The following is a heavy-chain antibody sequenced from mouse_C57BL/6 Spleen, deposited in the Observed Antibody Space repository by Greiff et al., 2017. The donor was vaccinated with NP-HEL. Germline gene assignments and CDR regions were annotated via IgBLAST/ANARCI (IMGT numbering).Heavy chain of an antibody. CDR1: GYSITSGYY. D-gene: IGHD2-5*01. CDR3: ARDRYSNYAMDY. J-gene: IGHJ4*01. CDR2: ISYDGSN. V-gene: IGHV3-6*01. Sequence: EVQLQQSGPGLVKPSQSLSLTCSVTGYSITSGYYWNWIRQFPGNKLEWMGYISYDGSNNYNPSLKNRISITRDTSKNQFFLKLNSVTTEDTATYYCARDRYSNYAMDYWGQGTSVTVSS.